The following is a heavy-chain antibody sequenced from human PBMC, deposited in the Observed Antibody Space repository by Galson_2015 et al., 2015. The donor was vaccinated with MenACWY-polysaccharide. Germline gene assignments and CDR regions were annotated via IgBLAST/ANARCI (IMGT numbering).Heavy chain of an antibody. V-gene: IGHV3-11*01. D-gene: IGHD6-25*01. J-gene: IGHJ3*02. CDR2: ISSSCGII. Sequence: SLRLSCAASGFTFSDYYMSWIRQAPGKGLECISHISSSCGIIYYADSVKGRFTISRDNAKNSLYLQMNSLRAEDTAMYYCARSAWLDIWGQGTMVTVSS. CDR1: GFTFSDYY. CDR3: ARSAWLDI.